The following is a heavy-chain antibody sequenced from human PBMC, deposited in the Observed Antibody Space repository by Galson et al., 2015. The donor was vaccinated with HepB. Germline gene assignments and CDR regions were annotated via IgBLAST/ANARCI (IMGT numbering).Heavy chain of an antibody. CDR3: ARQIGYSSGWYGDAFDI. Sequence: QSGAEVKKPGESLRISCKGSGYSFTSYWISWVRQMPGKGLEWMGRIDPSDSYTNYSPSFQGHVTISADKSISTAYLQWSSLKASDTAMYYCARQIGYSSGWYGDAFDIWGQGTMVTVSS. V-gene: IGHV5-10-1*01. J-gene: IGHJ3*02. CDR2: IDPSDSYT. D-gene: IGHD6-19*01. CDR1: GYSFTSYW.